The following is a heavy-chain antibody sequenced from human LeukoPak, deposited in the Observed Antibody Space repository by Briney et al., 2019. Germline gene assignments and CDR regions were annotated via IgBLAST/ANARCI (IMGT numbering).Heavy chain of an antibody. CDR1: GFTFSSYA. J-gene: IGHJ4*02. CDR3: AKRTGRYCSSTSCYDDY. CDR2: ISGSGGST. V-gene: IGHV3-23*01. D-gene: IGHD2-2*01. Sequence: GGSLRLSCAASGFTFSSYAMSWVRQAPGKGLEWVSAISGSGGSTYYADSVKGRFTISRDNSKNTLYLQMNSLRAEDTAVYYCAKRTGRYCSSTSCYDDYWGQGTLVTVSS.